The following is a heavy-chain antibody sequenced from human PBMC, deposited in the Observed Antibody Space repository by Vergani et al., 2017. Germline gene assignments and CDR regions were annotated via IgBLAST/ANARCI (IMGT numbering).Heavy chain of an antibody. D-gene: IGHD3-9*01. CDR1: GYTFTSYG. J-gene: IGHJ4*02. CDR2: ISAYNGNP. Sequence: VQLVQSGAEVKKPGASVKVSCKASGYTFTSYGISWVRQAPGQGLEWMGWISAYNGNPNDAQKLQGRVTMTTDTSTSTAYMELRSLRADDTAVYYCARDSLGHELRYFDWFSIDYWGQGTLVTVSS. V-gene: IGHV1-18*04. CDR3: ARDSLGHELRYFDWFSIDY.